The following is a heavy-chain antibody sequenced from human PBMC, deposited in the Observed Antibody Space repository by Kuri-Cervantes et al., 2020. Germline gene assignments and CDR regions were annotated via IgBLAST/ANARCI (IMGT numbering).Heavy chain of an antibody. D-gene: IGHD5-24*01. J-gene: IGHJ6*03. V-gene: IGHV3-21*01. CDR2: ITSSSSYI. Sequence: GGSLRLSCAASGFTFSSYSMNWVRQAPGKGLGWVSSITSSSSYIYYADSVKGRFTISRDNAKNSLYLQMNSLRAEDTAVYYCARARDSYNYEFYYYYYMDVWGKGTTVTVSS. CDR1: GFTFSSYS. CDR3: ARARDSYNYEFYYYYYMDV.